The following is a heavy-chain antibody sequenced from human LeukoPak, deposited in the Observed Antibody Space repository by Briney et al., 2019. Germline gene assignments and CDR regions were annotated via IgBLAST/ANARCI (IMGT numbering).Heavy chain of an antibody. J-gene: IGHJ4*02. CDR1: GFTFSSYG. Sequence: GGSLRLSCAASGFTFSSYGMHWVRQAPGKGLEWVAVISYDGSNKYYADSVKGRFTISRDNSKNTLYLQMNSLRAEDTAVYYCARDPRDYVGSRLDYWGQGTLVTVSS. V-gene: IGHV3-30*03. CDR3: ARDPRDYVGSRLDY. D-gene: IGHD4-17*01. CDR2: ISYDGSNK.